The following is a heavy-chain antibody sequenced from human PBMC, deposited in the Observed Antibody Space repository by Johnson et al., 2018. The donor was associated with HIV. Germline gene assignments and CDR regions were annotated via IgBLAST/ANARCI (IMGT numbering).Heavy chain of an antibody. CDR2: ISNDGSNE. V-gene: IGHV3-30*18. CDR3: AKGGYSGCSVCAFDI. D-gene: IGHD6-19*01. J-gene: IGHJ3*02. Sequence: QVQLVESGGGVVQPGRSLRLSCAASGFIFSDYYMSWIRQAPGKGLEWVAVISNDGSNEYYADSVKGRFTISRDNPKNTLYLQMNSLRYEDTAMYYCAKGGYSGCSVCAFDIWGQGTMVNVSS. CDR1: GFIFSDYY.